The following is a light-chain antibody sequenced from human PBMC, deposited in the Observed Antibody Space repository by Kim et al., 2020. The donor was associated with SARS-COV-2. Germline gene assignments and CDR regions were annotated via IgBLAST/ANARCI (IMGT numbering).Light chain of an antibody. CDR1: QDISSA. CDR3: QQFKDLYT. J-gene: IGKJ2*01. Sequence: DRVTITCRASQDISSALAWYQQKPGEAPKLLIDDASSLISGVPSRFSGSGSGTDFTLTISSLQPEDFATYYCQQFKDLYTFGQGTKLE. V-gene: IGKV1-13*02. CDR2: DAS.